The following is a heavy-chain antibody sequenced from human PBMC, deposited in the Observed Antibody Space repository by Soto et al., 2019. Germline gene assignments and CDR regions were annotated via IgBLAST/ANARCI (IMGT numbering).Heavy chain of an antibody. V-gene: IGHV1-46*01. CDR1: GYTFTSYY. D-gene: IGHD5-12*01. J-gene: IGHJ6*02. CDR3: ARDPDIVATGDVYYYYGMDV. CDR2: INPSGGST. Sequence: ASVKVSCKASGYTFTSYYMHWVRQAPGQGLEWMGIINPSGGSTNYAQKFQGRVTMTRDTSTSTVYMELSSLRSEDTAVYYCARDPDIVATGDVYYYYGMDVWGQGTTVTVSS.